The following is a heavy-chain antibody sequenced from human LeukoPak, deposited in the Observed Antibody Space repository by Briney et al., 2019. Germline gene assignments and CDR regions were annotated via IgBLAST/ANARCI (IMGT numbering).Heavy chain of an antibody. J-gene: IGHJ4*02. CDR2: IYYSGGT. CDR3: ARDLFETAYGSRWYGHDY. Sequence: SETLSLTCTVSGGSISSYYWSWIRQPPGKGLEWIGYIYYSGGTNYNPSLKSRVTISVDTSKNQFSLKLSSVTAADTAVYYCARDLFETAYGSRWYGHDYWGQGILVTVSS. CDR1: GGSISSYY. D-gene: IGHD6-19*01. V-gene: IGHV4-59*01.